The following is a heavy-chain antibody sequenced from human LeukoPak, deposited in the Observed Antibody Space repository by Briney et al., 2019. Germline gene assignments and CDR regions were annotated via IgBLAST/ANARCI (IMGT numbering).Heavy chain of an antibody. Sequence: PVKVSCRASGGTFSSYAISWVRQAPGQGLEWMGRIIPILGIANYAQKFQGRVTITADKSTSTAYMELSSLRSEDTAVYYCARAKTLRGYSGYDAGAMDVWGQGTTVTVSS. CDR3: ARAKTLRGYSGYDAGAMDV. CDR1: GGTFSSYA. J-gene: IGHJ6*02. V-gene: IGHV1-69*04. D-gene: IGHD5-12*01. CDR2: IIPILGIA.